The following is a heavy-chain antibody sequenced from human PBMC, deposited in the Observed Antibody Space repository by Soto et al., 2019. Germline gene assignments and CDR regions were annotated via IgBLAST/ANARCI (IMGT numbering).Heavy chain of an antibody. D-gene: IGHD4-4*01. V-gene: IGHV1-18*01. CDR3: ARQNSNFGVSYYGMDV. Sequence: QVQLVQSGAEVKKPGASVKVSCKASGYTFTSYGISWVRQAPGQGLEWMGWISAYNGNTNYAQKLQGRVTMTTDTXTXKAYMELRSLRSDDTAVYYCARQNSNFGVSYYGMDVWGQGTTVTVSS. CDR2: ISAYNGNT. J-gene: IGHJ6*02. CDR1: GYTFTSYG.